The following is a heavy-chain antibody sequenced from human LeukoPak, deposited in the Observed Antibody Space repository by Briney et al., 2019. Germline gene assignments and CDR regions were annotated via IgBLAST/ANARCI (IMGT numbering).Heavy chain of an antibody. V-gene: IGHV1-46*04. D-gene: IGHD4-17*01. Sequence: ASVKVSCKTSGYTFTNFYMHWVRQAPGQGLEWMALINPSGGNTRYEQKLQGRITMTRDTSTTTVYMEVSSLRSEDTAVYYCARGGHLRYGDTQNWFDPWGQGTLVTVSS. CDR1: GYTFTNFY. CDR2: INPSGGNT. J-gene: IGHJ5*02. CDR3: ARGGHLRYGDTQNWFDP.